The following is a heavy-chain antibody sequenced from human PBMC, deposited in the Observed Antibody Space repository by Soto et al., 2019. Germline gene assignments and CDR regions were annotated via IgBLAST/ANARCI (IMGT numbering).Heavy chain of an antibody. CDR1: GFTFDDYA. V-gene: IGHV3-9*01. J-gene: IGHJ4*02. Sequence: PGGSLRLSCAASGFTFDDYAMHWVRQAPGKGLEWVSGISWNSGSIGYADSVKGRFTISRDNAKNSLYLQMNSLRAEDTALYYCAKGNPREMATLYYFDYWGQGPLVTVSS. D-gene: IGHD5-12*01. CDR2: ISWNSGSI. CDR3: AKGNPREMATLYYFDY.